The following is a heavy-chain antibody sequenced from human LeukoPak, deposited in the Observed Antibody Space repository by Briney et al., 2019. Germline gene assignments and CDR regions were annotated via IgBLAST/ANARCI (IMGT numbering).Heavy chain of an antibody. V-gene: IGHV5-51*01. CDR1: GYSINNYW. Sequence: GESLKISCTGSGYSINNYWIGWVRQKPGEGLEWVGVIYPADSDIRYSPSFQGQVTISADKSVSTAYLQWSSLKASDTAMYYCARQEYCSGGSCYTWFDPWGQGTLVIVSS. D-gene: IGHD2-15*01. J-gene: IGHJ5*02. CDR2: IYPADSDI. CDR3: ARQEYCSGGSCYTWFDP.